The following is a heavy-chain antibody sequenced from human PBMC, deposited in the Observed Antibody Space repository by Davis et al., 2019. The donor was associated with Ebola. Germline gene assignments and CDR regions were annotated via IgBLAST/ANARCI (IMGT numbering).Heavy chain of an antibody. V-gene: IGHV1-2*04. CDR1: GYTFTSYG. D-gene: IGHD4-17*01. CDR2: INPNSGGT. CDR3: ARGSSDYGDYIYYYYGMDV. Sequence: ASVKVSCKASGYTFTSYGISWVRQAPGQGLEWMGWINPNSGGTNYAQKFQGWVTMTRDTSISTAYMELSRLRSDDTAVYYCARGSSDYGDYIYYYYGMDVWGQGATVTVPS. J-gene: IGHJ6*02.